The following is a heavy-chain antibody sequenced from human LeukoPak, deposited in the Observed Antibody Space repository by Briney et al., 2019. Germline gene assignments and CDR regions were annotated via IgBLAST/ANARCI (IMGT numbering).Heavy chain of an antibody. CDR3: ARPVAFRPKYYDYVWGSYPRGGNWFDP. Sequence: PSETLSLTCTVSGGSISGYYWSWIRQPPGKGLEWIGYIYYSGSTNYNPSPKSRVTISVDTSKNQFSLKLSSVTAADTAVYYCARPVAFRPKYYDYVWGSYPRGGNWFDPWGQGTLVTVSS. CDR2: IYYSGST. CDR1: GGSISGYY. D-gene: IGHD3-16*02. V-gene: IGHV4-59*12. J-gene: IGHJ5*02.